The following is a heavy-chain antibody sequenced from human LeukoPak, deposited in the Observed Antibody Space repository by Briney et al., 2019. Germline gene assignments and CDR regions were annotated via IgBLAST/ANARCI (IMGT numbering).Heavy chain of an antibody. CDR3: ARGSLYYDSGRPDY. CDR1: GGSFSGYY. D-gene: IGHD3-22*01. J-gene: IGHJ4*02. V-gene: IGHV4-34*01. Sequence: SETLSLTCAVYGGSFSGYYWSWIRQPPGKGLEWIGEINHSGSTNYNPSLKSRVTISVDTSNNQFSLKLSSVTAADTAVYYCARGSLYYDSGRPDYWGQGTLVTVSS. CDR2: INHSGST.